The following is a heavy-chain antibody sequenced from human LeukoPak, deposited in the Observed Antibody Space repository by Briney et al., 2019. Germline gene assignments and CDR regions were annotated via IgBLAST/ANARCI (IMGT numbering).Heavy chain of an antibody. CDR2: INWNSGSK. CDR1: GFTFSSYW. J-gene: IGHJ4*01. D-gene: IGHD5-12*01. V-gene: IGHV3-20*01. CDR3: VRHFNSVATMQIDY. Sequence: GGSLRLSCAASGFTFSSYWMHWVRQAPGKGLEGVSGINWNSGSKRYGASVKGRFTISRDNAKNSVYLEMTSLRADDTAFYHCVRHFNSVATMQIDYWGQGILVSVSS.